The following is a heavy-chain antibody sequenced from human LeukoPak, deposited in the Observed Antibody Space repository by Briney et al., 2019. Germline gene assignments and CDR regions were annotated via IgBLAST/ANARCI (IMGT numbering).Heavy chain of an antibody. CDR1: GFSVNNNY. Sequence: GRSLRLSCAASGFSVNNNYMSWVRQAPGKGLEWVSSMYSDGSTCYADSVKGRFSISRDSSKNTMYLQMNSLRDEDTAVYFCARDAAQGGGNSDKWGLGTLVTVS. J-gene: IGHJ4*02. V-gene: IGHV3-53*01. D-gene: IGHD3-10*01. CDR2: MYSDGST. CDR3: ARDAAQGGGNSDK.